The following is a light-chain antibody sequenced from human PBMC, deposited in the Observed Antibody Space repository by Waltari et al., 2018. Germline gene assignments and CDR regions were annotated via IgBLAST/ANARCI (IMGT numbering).Light chain of an antibody. CDR3: HVWHPDMDPGV. V-gene: IGLV3-21*04. J-gene: IGLJ1*01. Sequence: SYALTQPPSVSVAPGTTARITCGGGNIGGSSVPWYQQKPGQAPVLVIFYDSDRPSGIPERFSGSNSGNTATLTISSVEAGDEAKYYCHVWHPDMDPGVFGPGTEVSV. CDR2: YDS. CDR1: NIGGSS.